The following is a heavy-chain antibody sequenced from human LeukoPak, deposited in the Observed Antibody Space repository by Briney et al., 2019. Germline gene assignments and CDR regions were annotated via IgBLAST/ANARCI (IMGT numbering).Heavy chain of an antibody. CDR1: KFTFNNYA. CDR3: ARVAEAAAFDY. CDR2: ISGSGDNM. V-gene: IGHV3-23*01. J-gene: IGHJ4*02. Sequence: GGSLRPSCLASKFTFNNYAMTWVRQAPGKGLEWVSSISGSGDNMDYADSVKGRFTISRDNSENTLYLQMNSLRGEDTAVYYCARVAEAAAFDYWGQGTLVTVSS. D-gene: IGHD6-13*01.